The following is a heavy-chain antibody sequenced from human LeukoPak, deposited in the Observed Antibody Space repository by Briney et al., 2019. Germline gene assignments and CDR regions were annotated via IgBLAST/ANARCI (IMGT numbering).Heavy chain of an antibody. Sequence: ASVRVSCKASGGTFSTYAINWVRQATGQGLEWMGWMNPNSGNTGYAQKFQGRVTITRNTSISTAYMELSSLRSEDTAVYYCARVRKQLVLNYYYYYYMDVWGKGTTVTVSS. CDR1: GGTFSTYA. CDR2: MNPNSGNT. V-gene: IGHV1-8*03. D-gene: IGHD6-6*01. CDR3: ARVRKQLVLNYYYYYYMDV. J-gene: IGHJ6*03.